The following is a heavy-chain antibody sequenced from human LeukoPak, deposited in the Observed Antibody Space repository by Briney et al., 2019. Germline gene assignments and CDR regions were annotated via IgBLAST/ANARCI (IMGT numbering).Heavy chain of an antibody. Sequence: SETLSLTCTVSGGSVSNYYWSWIRQSPGKGLEWIGYIYYTETSYNPSLKSRVTISADTSKNQFSLKLSSVTAADTAVYYCARRYPSGYYFDYWGQGTLVTVSS. CDR2: IYYTET. D-gene: IGHD3-22*01. CDR3: ARRYPSGYYFDY. CDR1: GGSVSNYY. V-gene: IGHV4-59*08. J-gene: IGHJ4*02.